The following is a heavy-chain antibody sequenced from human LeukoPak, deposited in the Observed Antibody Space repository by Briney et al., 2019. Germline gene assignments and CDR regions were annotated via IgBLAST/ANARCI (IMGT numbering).Heavy chain of an antibody. CDR1: GFTFSSYA. J-gene: IGHJ4*02. V-gene: IGHV3-30-3*01. CDR3: ARSTTRYYFDY. Sequence: GGSLRLSCAASGFTFSSYAMHWVRQAPGKGLEWVAVISYDGSNKYYADSVKGRFTISRDNSKNTLYLLMNSLRAEDTAVYYCARSTTRYYFDYWGQGTLVTVSS. D-gene: IGHD2-2*01. CDR2: ISYDGSNK.